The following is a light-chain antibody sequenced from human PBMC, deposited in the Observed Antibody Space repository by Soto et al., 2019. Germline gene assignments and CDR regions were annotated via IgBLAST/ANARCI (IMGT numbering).Light chain of an antibody. Sequence: IPMTQSPSTLSASVGDRVTITCRASQSISSWLAWYQQKPGKATKLLIYDASSLESGVPSRFSGSGSGTEFTLTISSLQPDDFATYYCQQYNSYSPTFGQGTKVDIK. V-gene: IGKV1-5*01. CDR1: QSISSW. J-gene: IGKJ1*01. CDR3: QQYNSYSPT. CDR2: DAS.